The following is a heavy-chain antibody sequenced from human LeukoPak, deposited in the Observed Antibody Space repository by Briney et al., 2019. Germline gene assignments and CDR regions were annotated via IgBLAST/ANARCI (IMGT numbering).Heavy chain of an antibody. CDR1: EFTFSSYG. CDR3: AKGAYDSSD. D-gene: IGHD3-22*01. Sequence: GGSLRLSCAASEFTFSSYGMHWVRQAPGKGLEWVAVISYDGSNKYYADSVKGRFTISRDNSKNTLYLQMNSLRAEDTAVYYCAKGAYDSSDWGQGTLVTVPS. V-gene: IGHV3-30*18. CDR2: ISYDGSNK. J-gene: IGHJ4*02.